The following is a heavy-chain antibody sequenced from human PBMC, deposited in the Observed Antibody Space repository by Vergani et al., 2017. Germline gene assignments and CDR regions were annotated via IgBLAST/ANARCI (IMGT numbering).Heavy chain of an antibody. CDR2: MNPNSGNT. Sequence: QVQLVQSGAEVKKPGASVKVSCKASGYTFTSYDINWVRQATGQGLEWMGWMNPNSGNTGYAQKFQGRVTMTRTTSISTAYMELSSLRSEDTAVYYCARGVGSSWYLYYYYYMDVWGKGTTVTVSS. CDR3: ARGVGSSWYLYYYYYMDV. V-gene: IGHV1-8*01. CDR1: GYTFTSYD. D-gene: IGHD6-13*01. J-gene: IGHJ6*03.